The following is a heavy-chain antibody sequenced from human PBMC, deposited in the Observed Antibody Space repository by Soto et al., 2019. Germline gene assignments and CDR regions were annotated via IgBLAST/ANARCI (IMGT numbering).Heavy chain of an antibody. J-gene: IGHJ3*02. CDR1: GGTFSSYA. V-gene: IGHV1-69*01. CDR2: IIPIFGTA. D-gene: IGHD3-22*01. Sequence: QVQLVQSGAEVKKPGSSVKVSCKASGGTFSSYAISWVRQAPGQGLEWMGGIIPIFGTANYAQKFQGRVTITADESTSTAYMELSSLRAEDTAVYYCARDRPPYYYDSSGYDDAFDIWGQGTMVTASS. CDR3: ARDRPPYYYDSSGYDDAFDI.